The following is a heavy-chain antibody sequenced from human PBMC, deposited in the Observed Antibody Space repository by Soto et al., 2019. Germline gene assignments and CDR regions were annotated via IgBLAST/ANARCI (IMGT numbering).Heavy chain of an antibody. CDR2: IYYSGST. D-gene: IGHD2-2*01. CDR1: GGSISSSSYY. Sequence: QLQLQESGPGLVKPSETLSLTCTVSGGSISSSSYYWGWIRQPPGKGLEWIGSIYYSGSTYYNPSLQSVVTQSVEPSKNPFSLKLSSVTAADTAVYYCARLLYCSSTSCDLVFDYWGQGTLVTVSS. V-gene: IGHV4-39*01. J-gene: IGHJ4*02. CDR3: ARLLYCSSTSCDLVFDY.